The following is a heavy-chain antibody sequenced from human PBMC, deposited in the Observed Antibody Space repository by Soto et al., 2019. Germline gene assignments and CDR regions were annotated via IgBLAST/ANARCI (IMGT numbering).Heavy chain of an antibody. CDR1: GYTFTSYG. Sequence: ASVKVSCKASGYTFTSYGISWVRQAPGQGLEWKGRISAYNGNTNYAQKLQGRVTMTTDTSTSTAYMELRSLRSDDTAVYYCARGVYYDSSGYYYGSYYYYGMDVWGEGTTVTVSS. CDR3: ARGVYYDSSGYYYGSYYYYGMDV. V-gene: IGHV1-18*01. D-gene: IGHD3-22*01. CDR2: ISAYNGNT. J-gene: IGHJ6*04.